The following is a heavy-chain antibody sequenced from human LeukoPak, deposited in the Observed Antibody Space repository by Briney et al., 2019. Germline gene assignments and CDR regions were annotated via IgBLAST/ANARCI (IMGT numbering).Heavy chain of an antibody. D-gene: IGHD3-10*01. CDR2: MNPNSGNT. CDR1: GYTFTSYD. J-gene: IGHJ6*03. CDR3: ARITMVRGVIGYYYYYYMDV. Sequence: ASVKVPCKASGYTFTSYDINWVRQATGQGLEWMGWMNPNSGNTGYAQKFQGRVTMTRNTSISTAYMELSSLRSEDTAVYYCARITMVRGVIGYYYYYYMDVWGKGTTVTISS. V-gene: IGHV1-8*01.